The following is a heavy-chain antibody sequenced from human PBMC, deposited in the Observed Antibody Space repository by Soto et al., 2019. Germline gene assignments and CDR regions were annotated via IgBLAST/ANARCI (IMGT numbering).Heavy chain of an antibody. Sequence: GGSLRLSCVASGFTFSSYGMHWVRQAPGRGLEWVAVISHDGSNKFYVDSVKGRFTTSRDNSKNTLYMEMNSLRPEDTAVYYCAKRWQQRLGYFYGMDVWGRGTTVTVSS. D-gene: IGHD6-25*01. CDR3: AKRWQQRLGYFYGMDV. J-gene: IGHJ6*02. CDR1: GFTFSSYG. CDR2: ISHDGSNK. V-gene: IGHV3-30*18.